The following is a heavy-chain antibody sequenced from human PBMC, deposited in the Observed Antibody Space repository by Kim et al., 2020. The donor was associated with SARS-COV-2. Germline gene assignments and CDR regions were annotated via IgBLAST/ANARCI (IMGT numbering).Heavy chain of an antibody. J-gene: IGHJ4*02. D-gene: IGHD5-12*01. CDR2: IYYSGST. CDR1: GGSISSSSYY. Sequence: SETLSLTCTVSGGSISSSSYYWGWIRQPPGKGLEWIGSIYYSGSTYYNPSLKSRVTISVDTSQNQFSLKLSSVTAADTAVYYCARHDPQWLRFEGYFDYWGQGTLVTVSS. CDR3: ARHDPQWLRFEGYFDY. V-gene: IGHV4-39*01.